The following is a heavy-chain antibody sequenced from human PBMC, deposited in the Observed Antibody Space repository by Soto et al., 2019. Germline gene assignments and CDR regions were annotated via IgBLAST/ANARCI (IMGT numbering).Heavy chain of an antibody. D-gene: IGHD5-12*01. Sequence: PGESLKISCKGSGYTFTKYWIAWVRQMPGRGLEWMGIIYPGDSDTRYSPSFQGQVTISADKSLSTAYLQWNSLKASDTAMYYCARRYSAYDYWFDPWGQGTLVTVSS. V-gene: IGHV5-51*01. J-gene: IGHJ5*02. CDR3: ARRYSAYDYWFDP. CDR1: GYTFTKYW. CDR2: IYPGDSDT.